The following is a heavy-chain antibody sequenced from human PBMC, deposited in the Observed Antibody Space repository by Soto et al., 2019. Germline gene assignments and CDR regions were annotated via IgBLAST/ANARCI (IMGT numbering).Heavy chain of an antibody. V-gene: IGHV1-24*01. CDR1: GYALTELS. Sequence: ASVKVSCKVSGYALTELSMHWVRQAPGGGLEWMGGFDPEDGETIYAQRFQGRVTMTEDTSADTAYMELSSLRSEDTAFYYCATGPMYYFDSSAPPSHFDYWGQGTLVTVSS. CDR2: FDPEDGET. D-gene: IGHD3-22*01. CDR3: ATGPMYYFDSSAPPSHFDY. J-gene: IGHJ4*02.